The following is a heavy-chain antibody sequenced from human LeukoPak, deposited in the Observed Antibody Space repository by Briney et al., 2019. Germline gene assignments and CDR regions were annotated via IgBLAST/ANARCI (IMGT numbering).Heavy chain of an antibody. Sequence: SETLSLTCTVSGGSISSGSYYWSWIRQPAGKGLEWIGRIYTSGSTNYNPSLKSRVTISVDTSKNQFSLKLSAVTAADTGVCYCVKSAPVDYGNVYFDYWGQGTLVTVSS. CDR1: GGSISSGSYY. V-gene: IGHV4-61*02. CDR3: VKSAPVDYGNVYFDY. J-gene: IGHJ4*02. CDR2: IYTSGST. D-gene: IGHD4-11*01.